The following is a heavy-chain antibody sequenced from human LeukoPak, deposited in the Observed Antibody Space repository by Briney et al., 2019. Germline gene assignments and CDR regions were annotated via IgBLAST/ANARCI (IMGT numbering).Heavy chain of an antibody. CDR2: INPNSGGT. CDR3: ARGRGIAVAGTLEP. CDR1: GYTITGYY. Sequence: ASVKVSCKASGYTITGYYMHWVRQAPGQGLEWMGWINPNSGGTNYAQKFQGWVTMTRDTSISTAYMELSRLRSDDTAVYYCARGRGIAVAGTLEPWGQGTLVTVSS. J-gene: IGHJ4*02. V-gene: IGHV1-2*04. D-gene: IGHD6-19*01.